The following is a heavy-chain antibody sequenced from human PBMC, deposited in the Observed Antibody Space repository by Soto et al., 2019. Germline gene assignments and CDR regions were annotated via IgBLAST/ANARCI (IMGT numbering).Heavy chain of an antibody. D-gene: IGHD5-18*01. CDR3: AGRRYSYRRPPGFDF. CDR2: IYPGDSNT. Sequence: PGESLKISCKGSEYSFTNYWIVWVRQMPGKGLEWMGIIYPGDSNTRYSPSFQGQVTISADKSITTAYLQWSSLKASDTAMYYCAGRRYSYRRPPGFDFWGQGTLVTVSS. V-gene: IGHV5-51*01. CDR1: EYSFTNYW. J-gene: IGHJ4*02.